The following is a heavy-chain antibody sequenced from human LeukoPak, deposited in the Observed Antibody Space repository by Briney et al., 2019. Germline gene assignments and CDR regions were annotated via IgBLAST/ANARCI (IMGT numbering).Heavy chain of an antibody. CDR2: ISGSGGST. J-gene: IGHJ4*02. CDR1: GFTFSSYA. Sequence: GGSLRLSCAASGFTFSSYAMSWVRQAPGKGLEWVSAISGSGGSTYYADSVKGRFTISRDNSKNTLYLQMNSLRAEDTAVYYCAKHTGILQGPRIVVVPAAIGWWGQGTLVTVSS. CDR3: AKHTGILQGPRIVVVPAAIGW. D-gene: IGHD2-2*01. V-gene: IGHV3-23*01.